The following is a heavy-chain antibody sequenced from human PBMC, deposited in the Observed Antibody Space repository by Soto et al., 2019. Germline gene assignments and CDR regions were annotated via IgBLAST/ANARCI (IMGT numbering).Heavy chain of an antibody. CDR3: AKDMAVAGTMYEDYMDV. D-gene: IGHD6-19*01. J-gene: IGHJ6*03. V-gene: IGHV3-9*01. CDR1: GFTFDDYA. Sequence: GGSLRLSCAASGFTFDDYAMHWVRQAPGKGLEWVSGISWNSGSIGYADSVKGRFTISRDNAKNSLYLQMNSLRAEDTALYYCAKDMAVAGTMYEDYMDVWGKGTTVTVSS. CDR2: ISWNSGSI.